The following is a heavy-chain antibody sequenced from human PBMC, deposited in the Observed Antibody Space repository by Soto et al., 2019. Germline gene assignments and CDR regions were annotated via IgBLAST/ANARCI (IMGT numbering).Heavy chain of an antibody. J-gene: IGHJ4*02. CDR3: ARLPQQLVDF. V-gene: IGHV3-11*06. D-gene: IGHD6-13*01. Sequence: QVQLVESGGGLVKPGGSLRLSCAASGFTFSDYYMSWIRKAPGKGLEWVSYISNSGTYTNYADSVKGRFTISRDNAKNSLYLQMNSMRDEDTAVYYCARLPQQLVDFWGQGTLVNVSS. CDR1: GFTFSDYY. CDR2: ISNSGTYT.